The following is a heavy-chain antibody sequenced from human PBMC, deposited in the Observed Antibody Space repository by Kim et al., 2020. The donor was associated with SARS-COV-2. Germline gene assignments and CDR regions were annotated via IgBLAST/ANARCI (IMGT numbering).Heavy chain of an antibody. J-gene: IGHJ4*02. CDR3: ARGNRRVANGPIDY. Sequence: GGSLRLSCAASGFTFSSYSMNWVRQAPGKGLEWVSSISSSSSYIYYADSVKGRFTISRDNAKTSLYPQMNSLSAEDTAAYYCARGNRRVANGPIDYWGEG. V-gene: IGHV3-21*01. CDR2: ISSSSSYI. D-gene: IGHD5-12*01. CDR1: GFTFSSYS.